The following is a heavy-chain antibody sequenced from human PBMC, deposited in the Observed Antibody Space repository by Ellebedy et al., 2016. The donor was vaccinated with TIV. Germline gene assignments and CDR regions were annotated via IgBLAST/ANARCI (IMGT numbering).Heavy chain of an antibody. V-gene: IGHV3-21*01. CDR2: ISDSSIYK. D-gene: IGHD2-15*01. CDR1: GFTFSSYS. Sequence: GESLKISCAVSGFTFSSYSMNWVRQAPGKGLEWVSSISDSSIYKYYADSVKGRFTISRDNAKNSLYLQMNRLRAEETAVYYCASLGVRYCSGGSCYEASDYWGQGTLVTVSS. J-gene: IGHJ4*02. CDR3: ASLGVRYCSGGSCYEASDY.